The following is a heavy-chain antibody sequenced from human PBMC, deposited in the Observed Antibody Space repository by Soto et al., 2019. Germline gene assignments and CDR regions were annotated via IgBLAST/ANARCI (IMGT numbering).Heavy chain of an antibody. V-gene: IGHV3-30*18. J-gene: IGHJ4*02. D-gene: IGHD3-16*02. CDR2: ISYDGSNQ. CDR3: AKALGELSPESYDH. CDR1: GFTFSDYG. Sequence: QVPLVESGGGVVQPGTSLRLSCAASGFTFSDYGMHWVRQAPGKGLEWVAIISYDGSNQYYADSVKGRFTISRDYSKNTLYLQMKSLRPEDTAVYYCAKALGELSPESYDHWGQGVLVTVSS.